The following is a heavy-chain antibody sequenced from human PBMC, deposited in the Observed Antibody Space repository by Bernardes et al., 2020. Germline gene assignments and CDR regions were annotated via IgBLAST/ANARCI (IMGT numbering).Heavy chain of an antibody. V-gene: IGHV3-74*01. CDR2: INSDGRNV. J-gene: IGHJ6*03. CDR1: GFTFSAYC. Sequence: GGSLRLSCVACGFTFSAYCMQWVRQAPGKGLVWVSRINSDGRNVAYADSVKGRFTISRDNAKNTLYLHMNTLRAEDTAVYSCVRHRGTKPYYYMDVWGKGTTVTVSS. CDR3: VRHRGTKPYYYMDV.